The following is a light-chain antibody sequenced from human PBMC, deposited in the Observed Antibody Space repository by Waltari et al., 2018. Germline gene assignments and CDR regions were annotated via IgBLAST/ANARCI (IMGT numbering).Light chain of an antibody. CDR3: CSYAGSRSV. Sequence: QSALTQPSSVSGSPGQSITISCTGTSSDVGRYKYVSWYQLLPGKAPKLMIYEVEKRPSGVSDRFSGSKSGNTASLTISGLQTEDEADYYCCSYAGSRSVVGSGTKVTVL. CDR1: SSDVGRYKY. CDR2: EVE. V-gene: IGLV2-23*02. J-gene: IGLJ1*01.